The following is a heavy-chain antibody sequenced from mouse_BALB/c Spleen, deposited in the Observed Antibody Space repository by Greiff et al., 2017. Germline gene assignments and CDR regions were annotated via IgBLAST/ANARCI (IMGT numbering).Heavy chain of an antibody. CDR2: ISDGGSYT. CDR1: GFTFSDYY. J-gene: IGHJ4*01. Sequence: EVQLVESGGGLVKPGGSLKLSCAASGFTFSDYYMYWVRQTPEKRLEWVATISDGGSYTYYPDSVKGRFTISRDNAKNNLYLQMSSLKSEDTAMYYCARGTVYAMDYWGQGTSVTVSS. V-gene: IGHV5-4*02. CDR3: ARGTVYAMDY. D-gene: IGHD3-3*01.